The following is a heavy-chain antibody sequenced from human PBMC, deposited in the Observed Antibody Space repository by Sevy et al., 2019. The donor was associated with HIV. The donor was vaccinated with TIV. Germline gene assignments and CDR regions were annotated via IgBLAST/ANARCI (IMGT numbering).Heavy chain of an antibody. CDR2: IYYSGST. CDR1: GGSISSSSYY. J-gene: IGHJ5*02. V-gene: IGHV4-39*01. Sequence: SQTLSLTCTVSGGSISSSSYYWGWIRQPPGKGLEWIGSIYYSGSTYYNPSLKSRVTISVDTSKNQFSLKLSSVTAADTAVYYCARHLRVAATRTPFDPWGQGTLVTVSS. CDR3: ARHLRVAATRTPFDP. D-gene: IGHD2-15*01.